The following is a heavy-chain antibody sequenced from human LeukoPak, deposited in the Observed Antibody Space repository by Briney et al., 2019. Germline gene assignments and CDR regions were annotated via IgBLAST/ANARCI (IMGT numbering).Heavy chain of an antibody. V-gene: IGHV1-18*01. CDR3: ARGAIVFSTFDY. CDR1: GYTFTSYG. D-gene: IGHD2/OR15-2a*01. J-gene: IGHJ4*02. Sequence: ASVKVSCKASGYTFTSYGISWVRQAPGQGLEWMGWISAYNSNTSYAQKFQGRVTMTRDTSTSTVYMELSSLRSEDTAVYYCARGAIVFSTFDYWGQGTLVTVSS. CDR2: ISAYNSNT.